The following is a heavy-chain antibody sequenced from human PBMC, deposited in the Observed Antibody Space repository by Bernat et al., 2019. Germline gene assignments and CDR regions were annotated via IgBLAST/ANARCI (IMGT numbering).Heavy chain of an antibody. D-gene: IGHD3-3*01. Sequence: EVQLVQSGAEVKKPGESLRISCKGSGYSFTSYWISWVRQMSGKGLEWMGRIYPSDSYTNYSPSFQGHVTISADKSISTAYLQWSSLKASDTAMYYCARHGRAWDTIFGVVNTYYYYYMDVWGKGTTVTVSS. CDR2: IYPSDSYT. V-gene: IGHV5-10-1*03. J-gene: IGHJ6*03. CDR1: GYSFTSYW. CDR3: ARHGRAWDTIFGVVNTYYYYYMDV.